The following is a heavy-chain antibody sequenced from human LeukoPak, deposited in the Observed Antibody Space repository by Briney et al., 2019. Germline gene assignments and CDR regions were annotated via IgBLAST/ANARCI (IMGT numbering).Heavy chain of an antibody. D-gene: IGHD3-3*01. J-gene: IGHJ4*02. CDR3: ARDPRITIFGVGWKPFDY. CDR2: ISAYNGNT. CDR1: GYTFTSYG. V-gene: IGHV1-18*01. Sequence: ASVKVSCKASGYTFTSYGISWVRQAPGQGLEWMGWISAYNGNTSYAQKLQGRVTMTTDTSTSTAYMELRSLRSDDTAVYYCARDPRITIFGVGWKPFDYWGQGTLVTVSS.